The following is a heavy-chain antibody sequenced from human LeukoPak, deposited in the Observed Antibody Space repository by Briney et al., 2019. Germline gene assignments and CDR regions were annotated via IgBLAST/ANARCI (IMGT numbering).Heavy chain of an antibody. CDR1: GFTFSSYA. Sequence: GGSLRLSCAASGFTFSSYAMHWVRQAPGKGLEWVAVISYDGSNKYYADSVKGRFTISRDNSKNTLYLQMNSLRAEDTAVYYCARALLWFGELTAFDIWGQGTMVTVSS. V-gene: IGHV3-30-3*01. J-gene: IGHJ3*02. CDR2: ISYDGSNK. D-gene: IGHD3-10*01. CDR3: ARALLWFGELTAFDI.